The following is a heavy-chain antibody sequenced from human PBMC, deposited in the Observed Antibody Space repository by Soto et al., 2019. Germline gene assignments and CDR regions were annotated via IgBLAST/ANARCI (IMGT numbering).Heavy chain of an antibody. CDR2: IMPIVGSP. V-gene: IGHV1-69*12. Sequence: QVQLVQAGAEVKRPGSSVMVSCKASGRTFSSFAINWVRQAPGQGLAWMGGIMPIVGSPNYAQKFLGIVTITAEESTSAAYKQLGVLSSDDTDVASWALGIAMDVWGQGTMVTVSS. D-gene: IGHD7-27*01. CDR3: ALGIAMDV. J-gene: IGHJ6*02. CDR1: GRTFSSFA.